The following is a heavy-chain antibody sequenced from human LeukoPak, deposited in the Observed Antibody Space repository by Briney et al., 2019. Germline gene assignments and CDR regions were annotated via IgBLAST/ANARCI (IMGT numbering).Heavy chain of an antibody. J-gene: IGHJ6*02. CDR3: ARDDYGDYVVYYYGMDV. CDR1: GLTFDDYA. Sequence: GGSLRLSCAASGLTFDDYAMHWVRQAPGKGLEWVAVISYDGSNKYYADSVKGRFTISRDNSKNTLYLQMNSLRAEDTAVYYCARDDYGDYVVYYYGMDVWGQGTTVTVSS. D-gene: IGHD4-17*01. V-gene: IGHV3-30-3*01. CDR2: ISYDGSNK.